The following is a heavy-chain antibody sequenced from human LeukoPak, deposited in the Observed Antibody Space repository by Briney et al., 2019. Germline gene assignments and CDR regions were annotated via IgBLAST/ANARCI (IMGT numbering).Heavy chain of an antibody. CDR1: GGSITTYY. CDR3: ARLTGYASSSRHSYIDY. V-gene: IGHV4-59*08. J-gene: IGHJ4*02. CDR2: IYNTGST. D-gene: IGHD1-14*01. Sequence: SETLSLTCTVSGGSITTYYWSWIRQPPGKGLEWIGCIYNTGSTNYHPSFKSRVTISVDTSKNQFSLKLSSVTAADTAVYYCARLTGYASSSRHSYIDYWGQGTLVTVSS.